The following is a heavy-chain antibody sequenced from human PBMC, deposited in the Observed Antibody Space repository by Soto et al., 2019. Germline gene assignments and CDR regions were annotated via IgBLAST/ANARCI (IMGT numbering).Heavy chain of an antibody. CDR1: GFTFTTYA. J-gene: IGHJ4*02. CDR3: AKGGSNWSFDY. D-gene: IGHD4-4*01. CDR2: VYSSGGGT. V-gene: IGHV3-23*05. Sequence: PGGSLILSCAASGFTFTTYAVSWIRQTPGKGLECVSVVYSSGGGTYADSVKGRFTISRDNSKNMVYLQMNSLRAEDTATYYCAKGGSNWSFDYRGQGILVTVSS.